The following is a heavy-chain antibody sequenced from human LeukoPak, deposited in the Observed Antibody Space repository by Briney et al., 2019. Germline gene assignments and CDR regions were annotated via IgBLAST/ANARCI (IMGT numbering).Heavy chain of an antibody. J-gene: IGHJ4*02. CDR3: AKYYGLGINDY. Sequence: GGSLRLSCAASGFTFSSYAMHWVRQAPGKGLEWVAVISYDGSNKYYADSVKGRFTISRDNSKNMLYLQMKSLRAEDTAVYYCAKYYGLGINDYWGQGTLVTVSS. CDR2: ISYDGSNK. V-gene: IGHV3-30*04. D-gene: IGHD3-10*01. CDR1: GFTFSSYA.